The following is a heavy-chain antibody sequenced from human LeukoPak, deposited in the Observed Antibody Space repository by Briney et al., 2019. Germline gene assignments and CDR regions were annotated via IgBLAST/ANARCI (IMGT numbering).Heavy chain of an antibody. CDR3: ASLYYYDIVGYYYDY. J-gene: IGHJ4*02. CDR1: GITFNYYW. CDR2: IKSDGSKT. Sequence: PGGSLRLSCAAPGITFNYYWMHWVRQAPGKGLEWVSRIKSDGSKTDYADSVKGRFTISRDNAKNTLYLQMNSLRAEDTAVYYCASLYYYDIVGYYYDYWGQGTLVTVSS. D-gene: IGHD3-22*01. V-gene: IGHV3-74*01.